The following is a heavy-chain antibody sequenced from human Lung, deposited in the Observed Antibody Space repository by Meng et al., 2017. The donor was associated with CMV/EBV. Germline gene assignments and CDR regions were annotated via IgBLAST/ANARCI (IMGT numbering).Heavy chain of an antibody. CDR1: GGSISSGDYY. V-gene: IGHV4-30-4*01. CDR2: IYYSGST. Sequence: QGQLQKLGPGMVKPSHTLSLTCMFFGGSISSGDYYWSWISQPPGKGLEWIGYIYYSGSTYYNPSLKSRVTISVDTSKNQFSLKLSSVTAADTAVYYCARDRTTGRYFDYWGQGTLVTVSS. CDR3: ARDRTTGRYFDY. J-gene: IGHJ4*02. D-gene: IGHD4-11*01.